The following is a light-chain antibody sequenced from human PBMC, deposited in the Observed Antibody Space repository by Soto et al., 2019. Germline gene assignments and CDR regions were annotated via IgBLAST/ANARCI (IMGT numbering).Light chain of an antibody. J-gene: IGLJ2*01. CDR3: SSYTSSSIVV. CDR2: DVS. Sequence: QAVVTQPTSVSGSPGQSITISCTGTSSDVGGYNYVSWYQQLPGKAPKLMIYDVSNRPSGVSNRFSGSKSGNTASLTISGLQAEDEADYYCSSYTSSSIVVFGGGTKLTVL. CDR1: SSDVGGYNY. V-gene: IGLV2-14*01.